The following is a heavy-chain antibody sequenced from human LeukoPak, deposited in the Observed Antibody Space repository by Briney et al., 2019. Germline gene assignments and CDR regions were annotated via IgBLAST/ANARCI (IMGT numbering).Heavy chain of an antibody. D-gene: IGHD1-26*01. CDR1: GYIFTGSY. CDR2: TNPNSGGT. CDR3: ARERGSYYYYYYGMDV. Sequence: ASVKVSCKASGYIFTGSYIHWMRQAPGQGLEWMGRTNPNSGGTNYAQKFQGRVTMTRDTSITTAYMELSSLRSDDTAVYYCARERGSYYYYYYGMDVWGQGTTVTVSS. V-gene: IGHV1-2*06. J-gene: IGHJ6*02.